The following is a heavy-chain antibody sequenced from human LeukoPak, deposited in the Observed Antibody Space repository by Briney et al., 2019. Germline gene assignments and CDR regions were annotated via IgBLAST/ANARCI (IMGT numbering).Heavy chain of an antibody. CDR2: INPNSGGT. Sequence: ASVRVSCKASGYTFTDYYIHWVRQAPGQGLQWMGYINPNSGGTNSAHKSQGRVPMTRDTSLSTAYMELTRLRSDDTAVDYCARSYGSGGRDAFDIWGQGTMVTVSS. J-gene: IGHJ3*02. CDR3: ARSYGSGGRDAFDI. CDR1: GYTFTDYY. V-gene: IGHV1-2*02. D-gene: IGHD3-10*01.